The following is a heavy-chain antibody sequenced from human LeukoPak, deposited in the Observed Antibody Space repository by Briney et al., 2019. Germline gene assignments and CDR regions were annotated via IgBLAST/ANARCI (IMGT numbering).Heavy chain of an antibody. CDR3: ARGPPRNPFDY. Sequence: GGSLRLSCAASGFTFSSYSMNWVRQAPGKGLEWVSSISSSSSYIYYAVSVKGRFTISRDNAKNSLYLQMNSLRAEDTAVYYCARGPPRNPFDYWGQGTLVTVSS. V-gene: IGHV3-21*01. J-gene: IGHJ4*02. CDR1: GFTFSSYS. CDR2: ISSSSSYI.